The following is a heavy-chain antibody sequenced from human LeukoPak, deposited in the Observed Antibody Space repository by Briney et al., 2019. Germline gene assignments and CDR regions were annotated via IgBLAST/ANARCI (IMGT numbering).Heavy chain of an antibody. CDR2: ISDSGGST. Sequence: GGSLRLSCAVSGITLSNYGMSWVRQAPGKGLEWVAGISDSGGSTNYADSVKGRFTISRDNPKNTLYLRMNSLRAEDTAVYFCAKRGVVIRVILVGFHKEAYYFDSWGQGALVTVSS. D-gene: IGHD3-22*01. V-gene: IGHV3-23*01. J-gene: IGHJ4*02. CDR1: GITLSNYG. CDR3: AKRGVVIRVILVGFHKEAYYFDS.